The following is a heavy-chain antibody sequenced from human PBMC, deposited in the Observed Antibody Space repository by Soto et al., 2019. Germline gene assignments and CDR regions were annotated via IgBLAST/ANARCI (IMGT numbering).Heavy chain of an antibody. V-gene: IGHV2-5*02. D-gene: IGHD3-10*01. J-gene: IGHJ3*02. CDR3: EHRARITMVLDAFDI. CDR1: GFSLNTSGVG. Sequence: QITLKESGPTLVKPTQTLTLTCTFSGFSLNTSGVGVGGIRQPPGKALEWLALIYWDDDKRYSPSLQSRITITKDTSKNQVVLTMTNMDPVDAATYYCEHRARITMVLDAFDIWGQGTMVTVS. CDR2: IYWDDDK.